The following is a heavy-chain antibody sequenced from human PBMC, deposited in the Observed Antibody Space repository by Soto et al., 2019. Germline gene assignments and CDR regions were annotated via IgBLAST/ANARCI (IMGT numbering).Heavy chain of an antibody. D-gene: IGHD6-13*01. J-gene: IGHJ4*02. CDR3: ARVKGLTIAGEEI. Sequence: GGSLRLSCAASGFTFSRFWMHWVRQAPGKGLVWVARIDNAASTTSYADSVKGRFTISGDNAKETLYLQMNNLRVEDTAVYYCARVKGLTIAGEEIWGRGTLVTVSS. CDR1: GFTFSRFW. CDR2: IDNAASTT. V-gene: IGHV3-74*01.